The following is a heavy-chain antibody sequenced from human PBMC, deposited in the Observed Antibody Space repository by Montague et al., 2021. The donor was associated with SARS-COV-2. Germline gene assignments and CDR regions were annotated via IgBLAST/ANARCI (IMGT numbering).Heavy chain of an antibody. CDR2: IYYSGST. J-gene: IGHJ5*02. CDR1: GGSVGSSHYY. V-gene: IGHV4-39*01. CDR3: ARGLYNWNYEHWFDT. D-gene: IGHD1-7*01. Sequence: SETLSLTCTVSGGSVGSSHYYWAWIRQPPGKGLEWIGTIYYSGSTYYXXXPRSRVIIDVDASTNQFSLKLHSVTAADTAVYFCARGLYNWNYEHWFDTWGQGTLVTVSS.